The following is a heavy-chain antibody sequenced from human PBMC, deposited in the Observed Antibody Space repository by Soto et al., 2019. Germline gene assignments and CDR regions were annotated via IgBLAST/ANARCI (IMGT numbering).Heavy chain of an antibody. CDR1: GFTVRSNY. D-gene: IGHD3-3*01. V-gene: IGHV3-66*01. Sequence: PGGSLRLSCAGSGFTVRSNYLGWGPQAPGEGVEWVSILYSGGNTYYADSVKGRFTISRDNSKNTLYLQMNSLRAEDTAVYFCAKILPSIFGIVISPYYFDYWGQGTLVTVSS. CDR2: LYSGGNT. J-gene: IGHJ4*02. CDR3: AKILPSIFGIVISPYYFDY.